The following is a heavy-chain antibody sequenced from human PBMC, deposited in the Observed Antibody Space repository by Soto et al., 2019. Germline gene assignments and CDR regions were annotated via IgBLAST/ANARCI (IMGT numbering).Heavy chain of an antibody. CDR3: ARDGVVPTMD. J-gene: IGHJ4*02. D-gene: IGHD5-12*01. CDR2: INPKSGGT. Sequence: QVQMVQSGAEVMKPGASVKVSCKASGNSFTGYYVHWVRQAPGQGLEWMGWINPKSGGTKYAQKFQGRVTMTRDTSINTAYMELSSLRSDDTAVYFCARDGVVPTMDWGQGTLVTVSS. CDR1: GNSFTGYY. V-gene: IGHV1-2*02.